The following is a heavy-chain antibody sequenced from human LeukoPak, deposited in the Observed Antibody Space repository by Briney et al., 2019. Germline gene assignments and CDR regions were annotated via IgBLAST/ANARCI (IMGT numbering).Heavy chain of an antibody. Sequence: SVKVSCKASGGTFSSYAISWVRQAPGQGLEWMGRIIPIFGIANYAQKFQGRVTITADKSTSTAYMELSSLRSEDTAVYYCAREDTTYYDFWSGYKPLDYWGQGTLVTASS. CDR3: AREDTTYYDFWSGYKPLDY. CDR2: IIPIFGIA. V-gene: IGHV1-69*04. CDR1: GGTFSSYA. J-gene: IGHJ4*02. D-gene: IGHD3-3*01.